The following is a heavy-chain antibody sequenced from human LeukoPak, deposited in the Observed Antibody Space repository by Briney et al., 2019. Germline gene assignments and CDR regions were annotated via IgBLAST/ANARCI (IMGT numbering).Heavy chain of an antibody. CDR2: IYYSGNT. CDR1: GGSISSYY. CDR3: ASRAVAGSYFQH. Sequence: SETLSLTCTVSGGSISSYYWSWIRQPPGKGLEWIGYIYYSGNTNYNPSLKSRVTISVDTSKNQFSLKLSSVTAADTAVYYCASRAVAGSYFQHWGQGTLVTVSS. J-gene: IGHJ1*01. V-gene: IGHV4-59*01. D-gene: IGHD6-19*01.